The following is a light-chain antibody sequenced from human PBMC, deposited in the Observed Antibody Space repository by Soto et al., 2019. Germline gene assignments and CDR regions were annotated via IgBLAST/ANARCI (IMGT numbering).Light chain of an antibody. V-gene: IGKV1-39*02. CDR3: QPYGSSPT. Sequence: DIQMTQSPSSLSASVGDRVTITCRASQSISSYLNWYQQKPGKAPKLLIYAASSLQSGVPSRFSGSGSGTDFTLTISSLQPEDFAVYYCQPYGSSPTFGQGTKVEIK. CDR1: QSISSY. CDR2: AAS. J-gene: IGKJ1*01.